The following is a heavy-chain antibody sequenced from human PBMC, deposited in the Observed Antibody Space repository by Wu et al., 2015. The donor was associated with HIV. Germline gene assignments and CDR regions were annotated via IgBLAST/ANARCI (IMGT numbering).Heavy chain of an antibody. CDR2: ISAYNGDT. V-gene: IGHV1-18*01. CDR3: ARAHGSGSYYNSTKPHAFDI. Sequence: QVQLVQSRAEVKKPGASVKVSCKASGYTFTTYAITWVRQAPGQGLEWMGWISAYNGDTNYAQKLQGRITMTTDTSTSTAYMELRSLRSDDTAVYYCARAHGSGSYYNSTKPHAFDIWGQGTMVTVSS. D-gene: IGHD3-10*01. J-gene: IGHJ3*02. CDR1: GYTFTTYA.